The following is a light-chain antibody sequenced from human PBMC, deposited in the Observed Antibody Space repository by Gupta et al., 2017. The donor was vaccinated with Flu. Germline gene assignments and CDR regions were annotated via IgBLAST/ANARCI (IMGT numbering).Light chain of an antibody. V-gene: IGLV5-37*01. J-gene: IGLJ3*02. CDR1: SDINVGSYN. CDR3: MIWPSNTPWV. CDR2: YYSDSDK. Sequence: QPVLTKPPSSSASPGESARLTCTLPSDINVGSYNIYWYQQKPGSPPRYLQYYYSDSDKGQGSGVPSRFSGSKDASAKTGMLLSSGLQSEDEADYYCMIWPSNTPWVFGGGTKLTVL.